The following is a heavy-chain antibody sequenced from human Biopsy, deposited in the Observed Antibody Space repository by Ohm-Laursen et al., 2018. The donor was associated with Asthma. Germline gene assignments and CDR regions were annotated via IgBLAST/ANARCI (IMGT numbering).Heavy chain of an antibody. CDR2: IHHSGTS. D-gene: IGHD6-19*01. V-gene: IGHV4-31*02. CDR1: GDSITSGGCC. J-gene: IGHJ4*02. CDR3: ARIPRRSGSCFVDY. Sequence: SETLSLTWTVSGDSITSGGCCWNWIRQHPGKGLEWIGYIHHSGTSYFNPSLKSRVSFSRDTSKNQFSLGLSSVTAADTAMYYCARIPRRSGSCFVDYWGQGTLVTVSS.